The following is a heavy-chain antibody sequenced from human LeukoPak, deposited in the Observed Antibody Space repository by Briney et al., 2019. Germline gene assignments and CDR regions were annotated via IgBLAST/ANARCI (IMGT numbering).Heavy chain of an antibody. CDR2: ILYDGSYK. CDR1: GFTFSSYG. J-gene: IGHJ3*02. Sequence: PGGSLRLSCVASGFTFSSYGMHWVRQAPGKGLEWVAVILYDGSYKYYADSVKGRFIISRDNSKNTLYLQMNSLRTEDTAVYYCANQGINYDASDIWGQGSLVTVSS. CDR3: ANQGINYDASDI. D-gene: IGHD3-10*01. V-gene: IGHV3-30*18.